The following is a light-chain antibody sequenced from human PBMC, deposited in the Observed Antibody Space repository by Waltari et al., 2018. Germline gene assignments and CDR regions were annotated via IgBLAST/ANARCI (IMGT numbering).Light chain of an antibody. CDR2: DAS. CDR1: QRVSRT. CDR3: QKYGTLPAT. J-gene: IGKJ1*01. V-gene: IGKV3-20*01. Sequence: EMVLTRSPRTLSLSPGERATLACKASQRVSRTLAWYQQKPGQAPRLLIYDASSRATGIPDRFSGSGSGTDFSLTISRLEPEDFAVYYCQKYGTLPATFGQGTKVEIK.